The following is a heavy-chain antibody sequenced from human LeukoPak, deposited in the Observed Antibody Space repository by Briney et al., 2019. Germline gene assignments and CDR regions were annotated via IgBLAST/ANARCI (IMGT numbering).Heavy chain of an antibody. Sequence: PGGSLRLSCAASGFTFSSYEMNWVRQAPGKGLEWVSYISSSGSTISYADSVKGRFTISRDNAKNSLYLQMNNLRADDTAVYYCTRDPRHLDYWGQGTLVTVSS. CDR3: TRDPRHLDY. CDR1: GFTFSSYE. J-gene: IGHJ4*02. CDR2: ISSSGSTI. V-gene: IGHV3-48*03.